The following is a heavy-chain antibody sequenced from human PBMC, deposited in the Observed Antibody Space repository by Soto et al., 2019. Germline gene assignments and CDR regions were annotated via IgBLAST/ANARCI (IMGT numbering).Heavy chain of an antibody. CDR3: AKDHHCSGGTCYSGFDH. CDR2: ISWNGDTI. CDR1: GFTFDDYA. D-gene: IGHD2-15*01. Sequence: EVQLVESGGGLVQPGRSLRLSCAASGFTFDDYAMHWVRQAPGKGLEWVSGISWNGDTIVYADSVKGRFPLSRDNAKNSLYLQMNSLRPEDTALYYCAKDHHCSGGTCYSGFDHWGQGTLVTVSS. J-gene: IGHJ4*02. V-gene: IGHV3-9*01.